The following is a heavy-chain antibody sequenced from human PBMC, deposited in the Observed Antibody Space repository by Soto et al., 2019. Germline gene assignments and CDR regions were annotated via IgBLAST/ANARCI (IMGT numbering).Heavy chain of an antibody. CDR2: INDDGSGA. CDR1: GFTFSNYW. J-gene: IGHJ4*02. V-gene: IGHV3-74*01. CDR3: SRRGSPFDY. Sequence: EVQLVESGGGLVQPGGSLTLSCTASGFTFSNYWMHWVRQAPGQGLLWVSRINDDGSGADYADSVKGRFTISRDNARNTLYLQMNTLRAEDTAVYYCSRRGSPFDYWGRGALVTVSS. D-gene: IGHD1-26*01.